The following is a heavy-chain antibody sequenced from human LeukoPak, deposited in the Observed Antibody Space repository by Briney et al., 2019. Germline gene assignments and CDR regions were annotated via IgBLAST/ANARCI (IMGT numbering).Heavy chain of an antibody. CDR2: INHSGST. J-gene: IGHJ6*03. CDR3: ARGGSLWGLHYSGTRGSRYYMDV. V-gene: IGHV4-39*07. D-gene: IGHD3-16*01. CDR1: GGSISSSSYY. Sequence: PSETLSLTCTVSGGSISSSSYYWSWIRQPPGKGLEWIGEINHSGSTNYNPSLKSRVTISVDTSKNQFSLKLSSVTAADTAVYYCARGGSLWGLHYSGTRGSRYYMDVWGKGTTVTVSS.